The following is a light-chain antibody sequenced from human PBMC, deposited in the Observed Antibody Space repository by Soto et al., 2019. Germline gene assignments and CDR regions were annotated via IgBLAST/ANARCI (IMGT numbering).Light chain of an antibody. J-gene: IGKJ2*01. Sequence: EIVLTQSPGTLSLSPGERATLSCRASQSVSSSYLAWYQQKPGQAPMLLIYGASSRATGIPDRFSGSGSGTDFTLTISKREPEDFAVDYCQQYGSSPLLYTFGQGTKLEIK. V-gene: IGKV3-20*01. CDR2: GAS. CDR1: QSVSSSY. CDR3: QQYGSSPLLYT.